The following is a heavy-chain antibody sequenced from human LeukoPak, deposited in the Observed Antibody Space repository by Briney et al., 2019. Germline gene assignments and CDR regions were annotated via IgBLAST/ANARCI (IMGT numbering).Heavy chain of an antibody. J-gene: IGHJ4*02. D-gene: IGHD3-22*01. CDR3: LLVRIEVVL. Sequence: GGSLRLSCAASGFTFSSYAMSWVRQAPGEGLEWVSAISGSATSTYYADSVKGRFTISRDNSKNTLCLQMNSLRAEDTAVYYCLLVRIEVVLGGQGTLVTVSS. CDR2: ISGSATST. V-gene: IGHV3-23*01. CDR1: GFTFSSYA.